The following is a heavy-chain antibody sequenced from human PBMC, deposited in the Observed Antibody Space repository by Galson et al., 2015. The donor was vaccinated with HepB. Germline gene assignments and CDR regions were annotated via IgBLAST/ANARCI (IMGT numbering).Heavy chain of an antibody. CDR3: ARDRVVAGGGDWFDP. D-gene: IGHD6-13*01. CDR2: IKEDGSEN. CDR1: GFTFSSYW. J-gene: IGHJ5*02. V-gene: IGHV3-7*01. Sequence: SLRLSCAASGFTFSSYWMSWVRQAPGRGLEWVANIKEDGSENYYVDSVKGRFTISRDNAKTSLWLQMNSLRAEDTAVYFCARDRVVAGGGDWFDPWGQGTLVTVSS.